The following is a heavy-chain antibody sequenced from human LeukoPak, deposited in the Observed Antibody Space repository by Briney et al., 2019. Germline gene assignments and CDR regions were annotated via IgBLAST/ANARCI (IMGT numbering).Heavy chain of an antibody. CDR1: GFTFDDYG. J-gene: IGHJ4*02. V-gene: IGHV3-20*04. D-gene: IGHD5-24*01. CDR3: ARGGGWLQPYYFDY. CDR2: INWNGGST. Sequence: PGGSLRLSCAASGFTFDDYGMSWVRQAPGKGLEWVSGINWNGGSTGYADSVKGRFTISRDNAKNSLYLRMNSLRAEDTALYYCARGGGWLQPYYFDYWGQGTLVTVSS.